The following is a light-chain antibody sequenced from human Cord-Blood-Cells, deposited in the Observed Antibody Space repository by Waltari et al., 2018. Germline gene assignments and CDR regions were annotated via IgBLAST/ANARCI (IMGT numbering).Light chain of an antibody. V-gene: IGLV2-23*03. CDR3: CSYAGSSTF. Sequence: QSALTQPASVSGSPGQSITISCTGTSSDVGSYNLVSWYQQHPGKAPILMIYEGSKRPSGVSNRFSGSKAGNTASLTISGLQAEDEADYYCCSYAGSSTFFGTGTKVTIL. CDR1: SSDVGSYNL. J-gene: IGLJ1*01. CDR2: EGS.